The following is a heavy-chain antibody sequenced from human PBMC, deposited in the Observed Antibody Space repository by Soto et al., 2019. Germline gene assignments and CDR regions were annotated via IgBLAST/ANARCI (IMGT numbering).Heavy chain of an antibody. CDR3: AHRYYDSSGYSFDY. Sequence: SGPTLVNPTQTLTLTCTFSGFSLSTGGVGVGWISQPPGKALEWLALIYWDDDKRYTPSLKSRLTITKDTSKNLVVLTMTDMDPVDTATYYCAHRYYDSSGYSFDYWGQGALVTVSS. D-gene: IGHD3-22*01. J-gene: IGHJ4*02. V-gene: IGHV2-5*02. CDR2: IYWDDDK. CDR1: GFSLSTGGVG.